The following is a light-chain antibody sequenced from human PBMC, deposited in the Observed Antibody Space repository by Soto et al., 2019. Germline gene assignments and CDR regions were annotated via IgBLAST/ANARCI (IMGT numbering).Light chain of an antibody. CDR3: QSYDSSLSGFV. CDR2: GNS. V-gene: IGLV1-40*01. CDR1: SSNIGAGYD. J-gene: IGLJ2*01. Sequence: QSVLTQPPSVSGAPGQRVTISCTGSSSNIGAGYDVHWYQHLPGTAPKLLIYGNSNRPSGVPDRFSGSKSDTSASLAITGLQAEDEADYYFQSYDSSLSGFVFGGGTKLTVL.